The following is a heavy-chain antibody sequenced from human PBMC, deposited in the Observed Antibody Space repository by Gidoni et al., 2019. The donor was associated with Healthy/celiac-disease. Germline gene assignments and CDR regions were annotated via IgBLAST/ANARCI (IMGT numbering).Heavy chain of an antibody. V-gene: IGHV4-34*01. J-gene: IGHJ6*02. CDR2: INHSGST. CDR3: AKSRSLYSSNIPGWV. Sequence: QVQLQQWGAGLLKPSETLSLTCAVYGGSFSGYYWSWIRQPPGKGLEWIGEINHSGSTNYNPSLKSRVTISVDTSKNQFSLKLSSVTAADTAVYYCAKSRSLYSSNIPGWVWGQGTTVTVSS. CDR1: GGSFSGYY. D-gene: IGHD6-13*01.